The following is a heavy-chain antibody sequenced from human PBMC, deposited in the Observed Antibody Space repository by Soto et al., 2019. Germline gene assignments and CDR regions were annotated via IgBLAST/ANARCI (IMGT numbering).Heavy chain of an antibody. CDR2: IKQDGSEK. D-gene: IGHD1-26*01. CDR3: ARDQGGSYELFDY. V-gene: IGHV3-7*03. J-gene: IGHJ4*02. CDR1: GFTFSSYW. Sequence: EVQLVESGGGLVQHGGSLRLSCAASGFTFSSYWMSWVRQAPGKGLEWVANIKQDGSEKYYVDSVKGRFTISRDNAKNSLYLQMNSLRAEDTAVYYCARDQGGSYELFDYWGQGTLVTVSS.